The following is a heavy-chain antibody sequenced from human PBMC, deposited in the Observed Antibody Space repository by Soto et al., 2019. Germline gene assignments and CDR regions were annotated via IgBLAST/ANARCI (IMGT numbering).Heavy chain of an antibody. V-gene: IGHV1-69*04. CDR2: IIPILGIA. CDR1: GGTFSSYT. D-gene: IGHD3-3*02. J-gene: IGHJ3*02. Sequence: ASVKVSCKASGGTFSSYTISWVRQAPGQGLEWMGRIIPILGIANYAQKFQGRVTITADKSTSTAYMELSSLRSEDTAVYYCAKDSINRNGIYDPFDIWGQGTMVTVSS. CDR3: AKDSINRNGIYDPFDI.